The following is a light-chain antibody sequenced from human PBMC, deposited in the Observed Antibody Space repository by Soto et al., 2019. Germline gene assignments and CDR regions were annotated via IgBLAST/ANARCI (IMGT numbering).Light chain of an antibody. CDR3: QQASSFPLT. CDR1: QGISTW. CDR2: AAT. J-gene: IGKJ4*01. Sequence: DVQMTQSPSSVSASVGDRVTITCRASQGISTWLAWFQQKPGKAPKLLIYAATTLQGGVPSRFSGSGSGTDFTLTINSLQPEDFATYYCQQASSFPLTFGGGTKVEIK. V-gene: IGKV1-12*01.